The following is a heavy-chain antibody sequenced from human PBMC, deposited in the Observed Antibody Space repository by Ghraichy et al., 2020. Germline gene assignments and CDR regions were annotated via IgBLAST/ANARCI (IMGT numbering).Heavy chain of an antibody. CDR3: AKDNMGLAYFAGAPY. D-gene: IGHD3-3*02. CDR2: IRHDGTIS. Sequence: SCAASGFNFEIYSMNWVRQAPGKVLEWLAYIRHDGTISYYADSVRGRFTISRDNAKNSLYLQMNSLRDEDTAVYYCAKDNMGLAYFAGAPYWGQGTLVTVFS. CDR1: GFNFEIYS. J-gene: IGHJ4*02. V-gene: IGHV3-48*02.